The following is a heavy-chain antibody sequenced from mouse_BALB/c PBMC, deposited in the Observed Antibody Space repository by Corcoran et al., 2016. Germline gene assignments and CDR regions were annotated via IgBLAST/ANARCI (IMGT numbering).Heavy chain of an antibody. J-gene: IGHJ4*01. D-gene: IGHD1-1*01. V-gene: IGHV3-6*02. CDR3: AGVGYGSSYAMDY. Sequence: DVQLQESGPGLVKPSQSLSLTCSVTGYSITSGYYWNWIRQFPGNKLEWMGYISYGGSNNYNPSLKNRISITRDTSKNQFFLKLISVTTEDTATYYCAGVGYGSSYAMDYWAQGTSVTVSS. CDR2: ISYGGSN. CDR1: GYSITSGYY.